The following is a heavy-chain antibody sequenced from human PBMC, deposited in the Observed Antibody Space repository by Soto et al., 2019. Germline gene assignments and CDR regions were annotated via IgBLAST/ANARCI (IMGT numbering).Heavy chain of an antibody. D-gene: IGHD2-2*01. Sequence: SETLSLTCVVSGDSITRSGFFWSWIRRPPGRGLEWIGSFLYSDYTYYNPSLKSRVTISVDTSSNQFSLRLNSVTAADTAVYYCARHFTRSWFWQYWGQGTLVTVSS. J-gene: IGHJ4*02. V-gene: IGHV4-39*01. CDR1: GDSITRSGFF. CDR2: FLYSDYT. CDR3: ARHFTRSWFWQY.